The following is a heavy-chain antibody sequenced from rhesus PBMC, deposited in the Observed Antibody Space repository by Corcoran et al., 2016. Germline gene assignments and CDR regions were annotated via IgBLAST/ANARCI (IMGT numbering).Heavy chain of an antibody. V-gene: IGHV3-134*01. CDR1: GFTFDDYA. CDR2: ISWNRGNI. D-gene: IGHD4-17*01. J-gene: IGHJ3*01. Sequence: EVQLVESGGALAQPGGSLRLSCAASGFTFDDYAMHWVRQAPGKGLEWVSRISWNRGNIYYAESVKGRFTISRDNAKNSLLLQMDRLRAEDTAVYYCTREGVTFDAFDFWGQGLRVTVSS. CDR3: TREGVTFDAFDF.